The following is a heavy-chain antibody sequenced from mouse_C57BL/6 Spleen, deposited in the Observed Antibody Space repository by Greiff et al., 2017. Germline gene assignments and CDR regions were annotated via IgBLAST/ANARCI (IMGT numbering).Heavy chain of an antibody. CDR2: IDPSDSYT. Sequence: QVQLQQPGAELVRPGTSVKLSCKASGYTFTSYWLHWVKQRPGQGLEWIGVIDPSDSYTNYNQKFKGKATLTVDTSSSTAYMQLSSLTSEDSAVYYCARRGYGSSYRDAMDYWGQGTSVTVSS. J-gene: IGHJ4*01. CDR3: ARRGYGSSYRDAMDY. V-gene: IGHV1-59*01. CDR1: GYTFTSYW. D-gene: IGHD1-1*01.